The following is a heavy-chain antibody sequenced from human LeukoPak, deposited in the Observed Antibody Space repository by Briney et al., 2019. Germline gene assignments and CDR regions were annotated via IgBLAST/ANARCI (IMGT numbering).Heavy chain of an antibody. Sequence: GASVKVSCKASGYTFTSYYMHWGGQAPGQGVEGRGWRNPNSGGRNDAKKLKGRVTMTRATSISTAYMELSRLRSDDTAVYSCARGFMGQWLVRWGQGTLVTVSS. V-gene: IGHV1-2*02. J-gene: IGHJ4*02. CDR3: ARGFMGQWLVR. CDR1: GYTFTSYY. D-gene: IGHD6-19*01. CDR2: RNPNSGGR.